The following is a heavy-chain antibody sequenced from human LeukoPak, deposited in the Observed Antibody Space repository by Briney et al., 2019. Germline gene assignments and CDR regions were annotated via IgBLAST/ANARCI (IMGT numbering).Heavy chain of an antibody. CDR2: IYSGGST. CDR1: GFTFSSYS. CDR3: ASVLGPLYDSSVDY. J-gene: IGHJ4*02. Sequence: GGSLRLSCAASGFTFSSYSMNWVRQAPGKGLEWVSIIYSGGSTYYAGSVKGRFTISKDSSKNTVYLQMNTLRADDTAVYYCASVLGPLYDSSVDYWGQGTLVTVSS. D-gene: IGHD3-22*01. V-gene: IGHV3-66*01.